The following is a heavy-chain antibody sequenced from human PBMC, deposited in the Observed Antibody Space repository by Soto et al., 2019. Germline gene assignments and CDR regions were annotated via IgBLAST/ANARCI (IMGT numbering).Heavy chain of an antibody. CDR1: GGSISSGDYY. V-gene: IGHV4-30-4*01. D-gene: IGHD3-10*01. Sequence: SETLSLTCTVSGGSISSGDYYWSWIRQPPGKGLEWIGYIYYSGSTYYNPSLKSRVTISVDTSKNQFSLKLSSVTAADTAVYYCARDMYRMVRGVIPQYLAYWGQGTLVTVSS. CDR3: ARDMYRMVRGVIPQYLAY. CDR2: IYYSGST. J-gene: IGHJ4*02.